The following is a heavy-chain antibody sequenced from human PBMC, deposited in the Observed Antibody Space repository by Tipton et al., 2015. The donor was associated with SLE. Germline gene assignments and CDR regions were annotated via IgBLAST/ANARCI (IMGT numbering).Heavy chain of an antibody. V-gene: IGHV1-69*01. Sequence: QVQLVQSGAEVKKPGSSVKVSCKASGGTFSRYAIRWVRQAPGQGLEWMGGIVPIFGTANYAQKFQGRVTITADESTSTADMERSSQRCGDTAGDYCARVCAVAGDVEYRGEGTLVTVAS. CDR3: ARVCAVAGDVEY. CDR2: IVPIFGTA. CDR1: GGTFSRYA. J-gene: IGHJ4*01. D-gene: IGHD6-19*01.